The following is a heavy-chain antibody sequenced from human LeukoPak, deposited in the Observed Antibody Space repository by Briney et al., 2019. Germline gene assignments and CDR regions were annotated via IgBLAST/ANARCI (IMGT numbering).Heavy chain of an antibody. CDR2: IYTSGST. CDR1: GGSISSGSYY. CDR3: ARCEHYYGMDV. Sequence: KTSETLSLTCTVSGGSISSGSYYWSWIRQPAGKGLEWIGRIYTSGSTNYNPSLKSRVTISVDTSKNQFSLKLSSVTAADTAVYYCARCEHYYGMDVWGQGTTVTVSS. V-gene: IGHV4-61*02. J-gene: IGHJ6*02.